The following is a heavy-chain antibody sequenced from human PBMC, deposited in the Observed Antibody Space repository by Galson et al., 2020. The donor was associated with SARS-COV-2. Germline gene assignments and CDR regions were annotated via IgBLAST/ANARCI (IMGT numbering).Heavy chain of an antibody. J-gene: IGHJ4*02. Sequence: GGSLRLSCAASGFTFDDYTMHWVRQAPGKGLEWVSLISWDGGSTYYADSVKGRFTISRDNSKNSLYLQMNSLRTEDTALYYCAKDIQQSGELDYWGQGTLVTVSS. CDR2: ISWDGGST. D-gene: IGHD3-3*01. CDR1: GFTFDDYT. V-gene: IGHV3-43*01. CDR3: AKDIQQSGELDY.